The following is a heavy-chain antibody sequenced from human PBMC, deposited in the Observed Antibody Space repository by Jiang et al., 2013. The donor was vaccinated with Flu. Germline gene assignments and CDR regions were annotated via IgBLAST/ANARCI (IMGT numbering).Heavy chain of an antibody. CDR2: IYPGDSDT. J-gene: IGHJ4*02. V-gene: IGHV5-51*01. D-gene: IGHD7-27*01. CDR3: ARLKELGYEYYFDY. Sequence: IIYPGDSDTRYSPSFQGQVTISADKSISTAYLQWSSLKASDTAMYYCARLKELGYEYYFDYWGQGTLVTVSS.